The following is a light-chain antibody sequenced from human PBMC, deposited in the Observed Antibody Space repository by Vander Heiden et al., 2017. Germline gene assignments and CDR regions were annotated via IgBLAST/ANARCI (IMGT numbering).Light chain of an antibody. CDR2: DNN. V-gene: IGLV1-51*01. CDR1: SSNIGSTS. Sequence: QSVLTQPPSVSAAPGQKVTISCSGSSSNIGSTSVSWYQQLTGTDPKLLIKDNNKRPSGIPDRFSGSKSGTSATLGITGVQTGDEADYYCGTWDTSLSVVVFGGGTKLTVL. J-gene: IGLJ2*01. CDR3: GTWDTSLSVVV.